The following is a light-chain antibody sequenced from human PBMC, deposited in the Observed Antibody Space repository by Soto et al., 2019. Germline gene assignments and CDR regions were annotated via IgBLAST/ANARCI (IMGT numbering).Light chain of an antibody. CDR3: ASYRSATTLAV. Sequence: QSVLAHPAAVSFSPGHSITISCTGTSRDIGNYNYVSWYQHHPGKAPKLMIYEVTSRPSGVSDRFSGSKSGMTASLTISGFQPEDDADYFCASYRSATTLAVLGNGPKVTVL. J-gene: IGLJ1*01. V-gene: IGLV2-14*01. CDR1: SRDIGNYNY. CDR2: EVT.